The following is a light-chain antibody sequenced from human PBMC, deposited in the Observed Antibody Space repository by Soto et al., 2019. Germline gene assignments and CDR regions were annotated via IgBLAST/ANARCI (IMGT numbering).Light chain of an antibody. CDR2: GSS. CDR1: QTVSNNY. J-gene: IGKJ1*01. CDR3: QQYNNWPPT. V-gene: IGKV3-20*01. Sequence: EVVLTQSPGTLSLSPGERATLSCRASQTVSNNYLAWYQQKPGQAPRLLIFGSSDRATGIPDRFSGSGSGTDFTLTISRLEPEDFAVYYCQQYNNWPPTFGQGTKVEIK.